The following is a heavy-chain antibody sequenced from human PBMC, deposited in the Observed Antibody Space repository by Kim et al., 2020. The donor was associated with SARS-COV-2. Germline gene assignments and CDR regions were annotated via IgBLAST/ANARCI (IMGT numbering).Heavy chain of an antibody. V-gene: IGHV3-30*18. D-gene: IGHD6-19*01. J-gene: IGHJ4*02. Sequence: GGSLRLSCAASGFTFSSYGMHWVRQAPGKGLEWVAVISYDGSNKHYADSVKGRFTISRDNSKNTLYLQMNSLRAEDTAVHYCAKEGIAVAFDYWGQGTLVTVSS. CDR2: ISYDGSNK. CDR3: AKEGIAVAFDY. CDR1: GFTFSSYG.